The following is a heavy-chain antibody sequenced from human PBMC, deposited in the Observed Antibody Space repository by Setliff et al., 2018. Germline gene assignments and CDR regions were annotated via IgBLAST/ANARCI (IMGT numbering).Heavy chain of an antibody. Sequence: SETLSLTCIVSGGSISSSSNFYWGWFRQPAGKGLEWIGRIYTSGSTNYNPSLKSRVTISRDTSTNQFSLKLGSVTAADTAVYYCARERYFDWFFEDWGHGTLVTVS. CDR2: IYTSGST. CDR1: GGSISSSSNFY. V-gene: IGHV4-61*02. J-gene: IGHJ4*01. CDR3: ARERYFDWFFED. D-gene: IGHD3-9*01.